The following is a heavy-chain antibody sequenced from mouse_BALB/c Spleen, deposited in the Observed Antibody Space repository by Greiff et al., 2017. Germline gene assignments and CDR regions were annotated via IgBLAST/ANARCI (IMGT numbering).Heavy chain of an antibody. J-gene: IGHJ4*01. CDR3: ARHEEGYRYDGDAMDY. CDR1: GYTFTEYT. D-gene: IGHD2-14*01. V-gene: IGHV1-62-2*01. CDR2: FYPGSGSI. Sequence: QVQLKESGAELVKPGASVKLSCKASGYTFTEYTIHWVKQRSGQGLEWIGWFYPGSGSIKYNEKFKDKATLTADKSSSTVYMELSRLTSEDSAVYFCARHEEGYRYDGDAMDYWGQGTSVTVSS.